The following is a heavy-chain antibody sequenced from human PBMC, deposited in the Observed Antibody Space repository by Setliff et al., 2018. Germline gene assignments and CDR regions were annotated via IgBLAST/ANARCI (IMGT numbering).Heavy chain of an antibody. CDR1: GFTFSSDA. V-gene: IGHV3-7*01. CDR2: INQGGGAQ. CDR3: ARDGVSYAMDV. Sequence: GSLRLSCAASGFTFSSDAMTWVRQGPGKGLEWVANINQGGGAQFYVDSVKGRFTISRDNAKNSLSLQMDGLRAEDTALYSCARDGVSYAMDVWGHGTTVTVSS. J-gene: IGHJ6*02.